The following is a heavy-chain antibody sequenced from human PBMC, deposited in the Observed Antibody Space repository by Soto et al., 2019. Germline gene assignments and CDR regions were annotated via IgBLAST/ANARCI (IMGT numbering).Heavy chain of an antibody. CDR2: INHSGST. Sequence: QVQLQQWGAGLLKPSETLSLTCAVYGGSFSGYYWSWIRQPPGKGLEWIGEINHSGSTTYNPSLKSRVTISVDTSKNQFSLKLSSVTAADTAVYYCARKRALGYCSSTSCYLRAEYFQHWGQGTLVTVSS. V-gene: IGHV4-34*01. CDR3: ARKRALGYCSSTSCYLRAEYFQH. J-gene: IGHJ1*01. CDR1: GGSFSGYY. D-gene: IGHD2-2*01.